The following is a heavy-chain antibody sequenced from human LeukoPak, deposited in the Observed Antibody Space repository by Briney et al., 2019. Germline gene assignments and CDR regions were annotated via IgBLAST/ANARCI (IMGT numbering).Heavy chain of an antibody. CDR1: GFTFSSYA. CDR3: ARGGPEIWYPPAY. V-gene: IGHV3-30*04. J-gene: IGHJ4*02. Sequence: GGSLRLSCEASGFTFSSYAMHWVRQAPGKGLEWVAVISYDGSNKYYADSVKGRFTISRDDSKNTLYLQMNSLRAEDTAVYYCARGGPEIWYPPAYWGQGTLVTVSS. D-gene: IGHD5-24*01. CDR2: ISYDGSNK.